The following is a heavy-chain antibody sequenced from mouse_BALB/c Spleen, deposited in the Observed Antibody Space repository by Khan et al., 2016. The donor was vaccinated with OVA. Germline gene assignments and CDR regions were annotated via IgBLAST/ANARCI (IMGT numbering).Heavy chain of an antibody. CDR3: AGEGDDGGLAY. CDR2: ISNRGSTT. Sequence: EVKLVESGGGLVQPGGSLTLSCPTSGFTFSDYYMYWVRQTPEKRLEWVAYISNRGSTTYYPDTVRGRFTISRDNAKNTLYLQMSRLKSEATAMYYCAGEGDDGGLAYWGQGTLGTV. CDR1: GFTFSDYY. V-gene: IGHV5-12*02. D-gene: IGHD2-3*01. J-gene: IGHJ3*01.